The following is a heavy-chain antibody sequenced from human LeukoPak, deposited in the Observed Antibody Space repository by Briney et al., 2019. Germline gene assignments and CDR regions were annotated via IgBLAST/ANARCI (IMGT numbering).Heavy chain of an antibody. V-gene: IGHV3-30*01. CDR2: ISSDASIT. CDR3: ARDPIGGRPDYLDY. CDR1: GFSFGTYA. Sequence: GRSPRLSCTASGFSFGTYAMHWVRQAPGKGFEWVAVISSDASITIYPDSMRGRFTISRDNSKNTLYLDMNNLRGEDTALYFCARDPIGGRPDYLDYWGQGTLVTVSS. D-gene: IGHD3-10*01. J-gene: IGHJ4*02.